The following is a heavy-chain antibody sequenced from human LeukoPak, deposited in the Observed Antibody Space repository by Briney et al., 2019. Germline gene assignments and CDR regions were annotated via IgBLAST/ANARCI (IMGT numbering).Heavy chain of an antibody. CDR3: AKDSTPPLVRGRSAIGYYYGMDV. CDR1: GFIFCSYG. V-gene: IGHV3-30*02. CDR2: IRYDGSNE. D-gene: IGHD3-10*01. J-gene: IGHJ6*02. Sequence: GGSLRLSCAASGFIFCSYGMHWVRQAPGKGLEGVTFIRYDGSNENYADSVKGRFTISRDNSKKTVYLQMNRLRTEDTAVYYCAKDSTPPLVRGRSAIGYYYGMDVWGRGTTVTVSS.